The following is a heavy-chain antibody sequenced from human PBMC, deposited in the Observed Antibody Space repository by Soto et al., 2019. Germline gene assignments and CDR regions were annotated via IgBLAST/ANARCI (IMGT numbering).Heavy chain of an antibody. J-gene: IGHJ6*02. CDR1: GGSISSYY. CDR3: ARGQRMTTVTIRLNYYYGMDV. V-gene: IGHV4-59*01. D-gene: IGHD4-17*01. Sequence: SETLSLTCTVSGGSISSYYWSWIRQPPGKGLKWIGYIYYSGSTNHNPSLKSRVTISVDTSKNQFSLKLSSVTAADTAVYYCARGQRMTTVTIRLNYYYGMDVWGQGTTVTVSS. CDR2: IYYSGST.